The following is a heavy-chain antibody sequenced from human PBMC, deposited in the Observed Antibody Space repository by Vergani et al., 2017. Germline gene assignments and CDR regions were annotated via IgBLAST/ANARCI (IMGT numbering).Heavy chain of an antibody. CDR2: IYRTGRT. J-gene: IGHJ4*02. CDR1: GFSIDNGYY. Sequence: QVQLQESGPGHVKPSETLSLTCAVSGFSIDNGYYWDWIRQPPGKGLEWIGSIYRTGRTHFNPSLKSRVTISVDTSNNHFSLRLNSLTAADTAVYYCARRSGIVYDIFSGTQYFFDFWGQGTLVTVSS. V-gene: IGHV4-38-2*01. D-gene: IGHD3-9*01. CDR3: ARRSGIVYDIFSGTQYFFDF.